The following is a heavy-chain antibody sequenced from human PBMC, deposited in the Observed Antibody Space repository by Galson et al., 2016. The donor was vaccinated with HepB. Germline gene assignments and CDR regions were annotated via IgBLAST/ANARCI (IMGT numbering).Heavy chain of an antibody. CDR3: SREGHTSGRCGDFDV. Sequence: SLRLSCATSRFTFSTSILHWVRQAPGKGLDWVAAMSYDGFSKYYSDSVKGRFTVSRDNSDSKMYLQSDSLSADDTAVYYCSREGHTSGRCGDFDVWGQGTMVTVSS. J-gene: IGHJ3*01. CDR2: MSYDGFSK. D-gene: IGHD6-19*01. V-gene: IGHV3-30*04. CDR1: RFTFSTSI.